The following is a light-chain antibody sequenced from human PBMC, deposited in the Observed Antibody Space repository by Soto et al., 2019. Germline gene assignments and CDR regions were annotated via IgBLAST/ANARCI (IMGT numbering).Light chain of an antibody. V-gene: IGLV2-23*02. J-gene: IGLJ1*01. Sequence: QSALTQPASVSGSPGQSLTISCTGTSSDVGSYNLVSWYQQHPGKATKLMIYEVSKRPSGVSNRFSGSKSGNTASMTISGLQAEDEADYYCCSYAGSSTYGFGTGTKVTFL. CDR2: EVS. CDR3: CSYAGSSTYG. CDR1: SSDVGSYNL.